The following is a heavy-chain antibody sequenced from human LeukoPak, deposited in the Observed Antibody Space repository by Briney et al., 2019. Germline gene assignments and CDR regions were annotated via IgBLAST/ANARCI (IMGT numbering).Heavy chain of an antibody. CDR1: RFTFSSYA. D-gene: IGHD1-26*01. J-gene: IGHJ3*02. CDR3: AKLDGSDTAFDI. V-gene: IGHV3-23*01. CDR2: ISGSGGST. Sequence: QPGGSLRLSCAASRFTFSSYAMSWVRQAPGKGLEWVSAISGSGGSTYYADSVKGRFTISRDNSKNTLYLQMNSLRAEDTAVYYCAKLDGSDTAFDIWGQGTMVTVSS.